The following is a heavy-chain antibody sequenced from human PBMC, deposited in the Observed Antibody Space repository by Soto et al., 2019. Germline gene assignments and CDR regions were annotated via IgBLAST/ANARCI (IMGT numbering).Heavy chain of an antibody. D-gene: IGHD3-16*01. Sequence: SVNVSCKASGGTFSSYAISWVRQAPGQGLEWMGGIIPIFGTANYAQKFQGRVTITTDESTSTAYMELSSLRSEDTAVYYCARGGGRYVWYFDYWGQGTLVTVSS. CDR1: GGTFSSYA. J-gene: IGHJ4*02. CDR2: IIPIFGTA. V-gene: IGHV1-69*05. CDR3: ARGGGRYVWYFDY.